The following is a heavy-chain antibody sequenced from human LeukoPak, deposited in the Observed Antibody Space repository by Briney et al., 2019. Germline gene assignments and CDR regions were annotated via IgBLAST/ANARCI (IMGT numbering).Heavy chain of an antibody. CDR2: IKQDGSEK. CDR1: GFTFSSYW. J-gene: IGHJ6*02. V-gene: IGHV3-7*01. Sequence: GESPRLSCAASGFTFSSYWMSWVRQAPGKGLEWVANIKQDGSEKYYVDSVKGRFTISRDNAKNSLYLQMNSLRAEDTAVYYCARDYCSSTSCYIYYGMDVWGQGTTVTVSS. D-gene: IGHD2-2*02. CDR3: ARDYCSSTSCYIYYGMDV.